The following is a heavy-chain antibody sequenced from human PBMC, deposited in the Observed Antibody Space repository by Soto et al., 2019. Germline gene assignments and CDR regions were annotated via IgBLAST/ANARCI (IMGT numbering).Heavy chain of an antibody. CDR2: ISDGGDLT. D-gene: IGHD3-10*01. Sequence: PRWSLRLSCSASVFAFSSHPMSWFRQAPEKGLEWVAGISDGGDLTYNADSVRGRFTISRNNSRNTPYLQINSLRAEDTAVYYCERRVVGSSRAFDIWGQGTMVT. V-gene: IGHV3-23*01. CDR3: ERRVVGSSRAFDI. CDR1: VFAFSSHP. J-gene: IGHJ3*02.